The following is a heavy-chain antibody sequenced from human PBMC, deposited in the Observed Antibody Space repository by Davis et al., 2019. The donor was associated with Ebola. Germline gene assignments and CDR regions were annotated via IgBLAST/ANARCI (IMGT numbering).Heavy chain of an antibody. CDR2: INHSGST. Sequence: PGGSLRLSCAVYGGSFSGYYWSWIRQPPGKGLEWIGEINHSGSTNYNPSLKSRVTISVDTSKNQFSLKLSSVTAADTAVYYCARSSHRERRDAFDIWGQGTMVTVSS. CDR1: GGSFSGYY. CDR3: ARSSHRERRDAFDI. V-gene: IGHV4-34*01. J-gene: IGHJ3*02. D-gene: IGHD1-1*01.